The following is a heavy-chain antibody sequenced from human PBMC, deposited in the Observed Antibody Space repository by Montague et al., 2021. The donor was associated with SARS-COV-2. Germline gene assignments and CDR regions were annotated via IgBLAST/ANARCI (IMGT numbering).Heavy chain of an antibody. CDR2: TYYRSKWYN. CDR3: ARDDPYCTNGVCYTGNWFDP. CDR1: GDRVSSNSAA. Sequence: CVISGDRVSSNSAAWNWIRQSPSRGLEWLGRTYYRSKWYNDYAVSVKSRITINPDTSKNQFSLQLNSVTPEDTAVYYCARDDPYCTNGVCYTGNWFDPWGQGTLVTVSS. V-gene: IGHV6-1*01. D-gene: IGHD2-8*01. J-gene: IGHJ5*02.